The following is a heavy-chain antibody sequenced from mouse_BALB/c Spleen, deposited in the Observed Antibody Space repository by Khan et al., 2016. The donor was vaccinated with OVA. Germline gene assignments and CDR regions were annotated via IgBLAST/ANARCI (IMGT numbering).Heavy chain of an antibody. CDR1: GYSFTNYG. J-gene: IGHJ1*01. D-gene: IGHD1-1*02. CDR3: ASGGYWYFDV. V-gene: IGHV9-3-1*01. CDR2: INTYTGEP. Sequence: QIQLVQSAPEVKKPGETVKISCKASGYSFTNYGMNWVRQAPGKGLKCMGWINTYTGEPTYADDFKGRFAFSLETSASTAYLQINNLKNEDTATYFCASGGYWYFDVWGAGTTVTVSS.